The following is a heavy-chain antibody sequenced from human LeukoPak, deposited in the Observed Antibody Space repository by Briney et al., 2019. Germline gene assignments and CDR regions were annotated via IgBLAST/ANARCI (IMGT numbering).Heavy chain of an antibody. CDR1: GFTFSSYG. Sequence: PGGSLRLSCAASGFTFSSYGMHWVRQAPGKGLEWVAVISYDGSNKYYADSVKGRFTISRDNSKNTLYLQMNSLRAEDTAVYYCARIVATIKALDYWGQGTLVTVSS. J-gene: IGHJ4*02. CDR2: ISYDGSNK. CDR3: ARIVATIKALDY. D-gene: IGHD5-12*01. V-gene: IGHV3-30*03.